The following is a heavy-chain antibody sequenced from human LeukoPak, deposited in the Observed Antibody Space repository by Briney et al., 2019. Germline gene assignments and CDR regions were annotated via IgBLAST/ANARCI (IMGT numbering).Heavy chain of an antibody. V-gene: IGHV3-23*01. Sequence: GGSLRLSCAASGLTFSSYAMSWVRQAPGKGLEWVSAISGSGGSTYYADSVKGRFTISRDNSKNTLYLQMNSLRAEDTAVYYCAKAPYGSGANWFDPWGQGTLVTVSS. CDR1: GLTFSSYA. J-gene: IGHJ5*02. CDR2: ISGSGGST. D-gene: IGHD3-10*01. CDR3: AKAPYGSGANWFDP.